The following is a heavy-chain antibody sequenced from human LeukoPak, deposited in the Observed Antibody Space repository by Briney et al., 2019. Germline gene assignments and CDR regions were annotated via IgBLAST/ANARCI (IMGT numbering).Heavy chain of an antibody. V-gene: IGHV1-18*01. CDR2: ISAYNGNT. CDR3: ARVQRITMIVVEDY. Sequence: ASVKVSCKASGYTFTSYGISWVRQAPGQGLEWMGWISAYNGNTNYAQKLQGRVTMTTDTSTSTAYMELRSLRSDDTAVYYCARVQRITMIVVEDYWGQGTLVTVSS. CDR1: GYTFTSYG. J-gene: IGHJ4*02. D-gene: IGHD3-22*01.